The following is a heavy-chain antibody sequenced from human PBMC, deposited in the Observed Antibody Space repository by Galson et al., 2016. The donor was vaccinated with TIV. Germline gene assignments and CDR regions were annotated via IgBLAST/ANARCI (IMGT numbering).Heavy chain of an antibody. CDR3: AKCRNTAMDTYYYYSGLDV. J-gene: IGHJ6*02. Sequence: SVKVSCKASGDTFSSFVISWVRQAPGQGLEWMGGIIPLFGEAHYAQKFQGRVKISADESTSPVYMELSGLSSGDTAMYYCAKCRNTAMDTYYYYSGLDVWGQGTTVTVSS. CDR1: GDTFSSFV. V-gene: IGHV1-69*13. CDR2: IIPLFGEA. D-gene: IGHD5-18*01.